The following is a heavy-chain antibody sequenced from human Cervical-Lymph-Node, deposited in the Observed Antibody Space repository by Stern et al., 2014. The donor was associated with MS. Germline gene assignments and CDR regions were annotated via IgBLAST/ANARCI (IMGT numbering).Heavy chain of an antibody. CDR2: IWYDGSNP. CDR1: GFSFSRYA. J-gene: IGHJ4*02. CDR3: ASAYSSSHYYFDY. V-gene: IGHV3-33*01. Sequence: VHLVESGGGVGQPGRSLRLSWAASGFSFSRYAMNWVRQAPGKGLEWVALIWYDGSNPYYADSVTGRFTISRDNFKNTLYLQMNSLRAEDTAVYYCASAYSSSHYYFDYWGQGTLVTVSS. D-gene: IGHD6-13*01.